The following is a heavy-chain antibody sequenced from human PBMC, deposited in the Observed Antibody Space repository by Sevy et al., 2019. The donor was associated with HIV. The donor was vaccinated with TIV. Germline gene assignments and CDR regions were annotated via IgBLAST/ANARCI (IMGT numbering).Heavy chain of an antibody. CDR3: ARYEEDTTLVNAFDI. CDR1: GFTFSNYI. Sequence: GGSLRLSCAASGFTFSNYIINWVRQAPGKGLEWVSSISNSGTYIYYEDSVKGRFTISRDNAKNSLYLQMNSLRAEDTAVYYCARYEEDTTLVNAFDIWGQGTMVTVSS. CDR2: ISNSGTYI. J-gene: IGHJ3*02. D-gene: IGHD5-18*01. V-gene: IGHV3-21*01.